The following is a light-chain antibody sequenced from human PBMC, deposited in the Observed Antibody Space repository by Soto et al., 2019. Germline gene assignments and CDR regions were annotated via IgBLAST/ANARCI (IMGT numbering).Light chain of an antibody. CDR3: QQRSNGLT. V-gene: IGKV3-11*01. Sequence: EIVLTQSPATLSLSPGERATLSCRASQSVRSYLAWYQQKPGQAPRLLIYDASNRATGIPARFSGSGSETDFTLTINSLEPEDFAVYYCQQRSNGLTFGPGTKVDLK. J-gene: IGKJ3*01. CDR2: DAS. CDR1: QSVRSY.